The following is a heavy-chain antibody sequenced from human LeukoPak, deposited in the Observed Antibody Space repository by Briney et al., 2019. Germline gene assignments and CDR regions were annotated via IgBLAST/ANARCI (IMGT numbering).Heavy chain of an antibody. Sequence: SGGSLRLSCTASGFTFGDYAMSWVRQAPGKGLEWVGFIRSKAYGGTTEYAASVKGRFTISRDDSKSIAYLQMNSLKTEDTAVYYCTRDVRGETYYYDSSGYFNWFDPWGQRTLVTVSS. D-gene: IGHD3-22*01. V-gene: IGHV3-49*04. J-gene: IGHJ5*02. CDR2: IRSKAYGGTT. CDR3: TRDVRGETYYYDSSGYFNWFDP. CDR1: GFTFGDYA.